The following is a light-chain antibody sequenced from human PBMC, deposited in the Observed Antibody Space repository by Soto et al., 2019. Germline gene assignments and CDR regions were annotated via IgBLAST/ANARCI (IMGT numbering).Light chain of an antibody. CDR2: DVS. J-gene: IGLJ1*01. V-gene: IGLV2-14*03. CDR1: ISDVGSYNY. CDR3: GSYTTSSNYV. Sequence: QSALTQPASVSGSPGQSITISCTGTISDVGSYNYVSWYQQYPGKAPKLMIYDVSTRPSGVSDRFSGSKSGNTAALTISRLRAEDEADYYCGSYTTSSNYVFGTGTQLTVL.